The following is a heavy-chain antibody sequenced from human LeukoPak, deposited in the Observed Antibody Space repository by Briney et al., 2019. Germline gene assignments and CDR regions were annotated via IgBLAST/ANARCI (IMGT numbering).Heavy chain of an antibody. CDR1: AYSFTTYW. D-gene: IGHD6-19*01. CDR2: IYPGDSDT. Sequence: GESLNISCKCSAYSFTTYWIGWVRQLPGKGLEWMGIIYPGDSDTRYSPSFQGQVTISADTSISTAYLQWSSLKASDSAMYYCARRGSGWSIDYWGQGTLVTVSS. CDR3: ARRGSGWSIDY. V-gene: IGHV5-51*01. J-gene: IGHJ4*02.